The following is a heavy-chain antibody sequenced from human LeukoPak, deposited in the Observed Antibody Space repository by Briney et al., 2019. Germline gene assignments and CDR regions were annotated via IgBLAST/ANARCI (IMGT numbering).Heavy chain of an antibody. D-gene: IGHD4-17*01. CDR3: ARDPTTVTKGFDI. CDR1: ADSFSSHY. Sequence: SGTLSLTCTVSADSFSSHYWSWIRQPPGKGLEWIGYISYSGSTNYNPSLKSRVTISVDTSKTQFSLKLSSVTAADTAVYYCARDPTTVTKGFDIWGQGTMVTVSS. CDR2: ISYSGST. V-gene: IGHV4-59*11. J-gene: IGHJ3*02.